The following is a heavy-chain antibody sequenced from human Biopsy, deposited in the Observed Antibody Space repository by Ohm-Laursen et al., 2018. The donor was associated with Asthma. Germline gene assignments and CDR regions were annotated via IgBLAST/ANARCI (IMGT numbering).Heavy chain of an antibody. V-gene: IGHV3-30-3*01. CDR2: GGSYYDGGLK. CDR1: GFTFGSYA. J-gene: IGHJ4*02. CDR3: ARDVMEWYLPAFDF. D-gene: IGHD3-3*01. Sequence: SLRLSCAASGFTFGSYAMHWVRQAPGKGLEWVAVGGSYYDGGLKYYADSVNGRFTVSRDDSKNTLYLQMNSLRPDDTAVYYCARDVMEWYLPAFDFWGQGTLVTASS.